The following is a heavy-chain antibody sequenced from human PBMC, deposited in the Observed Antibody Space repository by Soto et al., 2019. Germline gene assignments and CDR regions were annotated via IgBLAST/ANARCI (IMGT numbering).Heavy chain of an antibody. CDR1: GGTFSRYA. CDR2: ITPMFGTA. J-gene: IGHJ2*01. CDR3: AQTLGSAVAGPGRFDL. D-gene: IGHD6-19*01. V-gene: IGHV1-69*12. Sequence: QVQLVQSGAEVKKPGSSVKVSCKASGGTFSRYAISWVRQAPGRGLEWMGGITPMFGTANYAQKFQGRVTITADESTSTVHMELRRLRSEDTAVYYCAQTLGSAVAGPGRFDLWGRGTLVIVSS.